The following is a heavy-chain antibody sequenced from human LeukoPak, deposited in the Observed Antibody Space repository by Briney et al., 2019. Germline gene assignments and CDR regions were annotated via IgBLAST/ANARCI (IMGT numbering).Heavy chain of an antibody. CDR3: ARGKDCSGSSCYRDY. Sequence: GGSLILSCAASGFTFSSYSMNWVRQAPGKGLEWVSSIRGISTYIYYADSVKGRFTISRDNAKNSLYLQMNSLRAEDTAVYYCARGKDCSGSSCYRDYWGQGTLVTVSS. D-gene: IGHD2-15*01. J-gene: IGHJ4*02. V-gene: IGHV3-21*01. CDR1: GFTFSSYS. CDR2: IRGISTYI.